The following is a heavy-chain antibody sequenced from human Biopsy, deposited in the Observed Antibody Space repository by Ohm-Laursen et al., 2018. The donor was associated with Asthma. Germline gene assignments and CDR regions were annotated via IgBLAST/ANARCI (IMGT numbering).Heavy chain of an antibody. V-gene: IGHV4-59*12. Sequence: SETLSLTCTVSGGSIGIYYWGWIRQPPGKGLEYIGYTHYSGTTNTDPSLTGRVTMSVDKSKNQFSLKLTSVTAADTAVYFCARRWRSYDSSNYYLDQWGQGTLVTVSS. CDR1: GGSIGIYY. CDR3: ARRWRSYDSSNYYLDQ. J-gene: IGHJ4*02. D-gene: IGHD3-22*01. CDR2: THYSGTT.